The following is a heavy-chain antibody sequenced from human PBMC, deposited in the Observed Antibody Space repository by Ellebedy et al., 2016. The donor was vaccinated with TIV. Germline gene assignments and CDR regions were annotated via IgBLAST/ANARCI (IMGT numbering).Heavy chain of an antibody. D-gene: IGHD6-13*01. CDR1: GGSVSSSDYH. J-gene: IGHJ4*02. V-gene: IGHV4-39*01. Sequence: SETLSLTXTVSGGSVSSSDYHWGWIRQPPGKGLEWIGSIYHSGSTYYNPSLKSRVTISVDTSKNQFSLKLNSVTAADTAVYYCASDSSSWFSWGQGTLVTVSS. CDR3: ASDSSSWFS. CDR2: IYHSGST.